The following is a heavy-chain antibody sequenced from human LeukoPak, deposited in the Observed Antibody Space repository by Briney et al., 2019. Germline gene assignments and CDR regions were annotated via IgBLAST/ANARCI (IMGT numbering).Heavy chain of an antibody. CDR3: ARLNLRFLEWLFTPDDY. J-gene: IGHJ4*02. CDR1: GFTFSSYA. D-gene: IGHD3-3*01. Sequence: GGSLRLSCAASGFTFSSYAMSWVRQAPGKGLEWVSAISGSGGSTYYADSVKGRFTISRDNSKNTLYLQMNSLRAEDTAVYYCARLNLRFLEWLFTPDDYWGQGTLVTVSS. CDR2: ISGSGGST. V-gene: IGHV3-23*01.